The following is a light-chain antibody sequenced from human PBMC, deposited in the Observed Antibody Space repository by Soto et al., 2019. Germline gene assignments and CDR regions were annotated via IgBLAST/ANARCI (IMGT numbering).Light chain of an antibody. CDR1: SSNIGAGYD. CDR3: QSYDSSLSGWV. CDR2: GNT. Sequence: VLTQPPSVSGAPGQRVTISCTGSSSNIGAGYDVHWYQQLPGTAPKLLIYGNTNRPSGVPDRFSGSKSGTSASLAITGLQAEDEADYYCQSYDSSLSGWVFGGGTQLTVL. V-gene: IGLV1-40*01. J-gene: IGLJ7*01.